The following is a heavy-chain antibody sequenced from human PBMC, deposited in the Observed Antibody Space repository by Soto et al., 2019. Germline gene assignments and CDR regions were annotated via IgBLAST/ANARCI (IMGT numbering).Heavy chain of an antibody. CDR1: GYSFTSYK. V-gene: IGHV5-51*01. J-gene: IGHJ4*02. CDR3: ARHATYCDILCGYYFDY. D-gene: IGHD3-9*01. Sequence: GPSLTVSCKRSGYSFTSYKIAWVRHMPRKYLELMGIILPGDSDTRYSPSFQGQVTISADKSTSTAYLQWRSLKASDTAMYYCARHATYCDILCGYYFDYWGQGTLVTVSS. CDR2: ILPGDSDT.